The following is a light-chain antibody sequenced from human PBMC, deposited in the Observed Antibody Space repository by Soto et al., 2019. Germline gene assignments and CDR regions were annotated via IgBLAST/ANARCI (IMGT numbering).Light chain of an antibody. J-gene: IGKJ4*01. V-gene: IGKV1-27*01. CDR2: AAS. CDR3: QKYNYVPLT. CDR1: QDITKY. Sequence: DIQMTQSPSSLSASVGDRVTITCRASQDITKYLAWYQQKPGRVPKLLVYAASTLQSGVPSRFSGSGSGTDFTLTISSLQPEDAATYYCQKYNYVPLTFGGGTKVEIK.